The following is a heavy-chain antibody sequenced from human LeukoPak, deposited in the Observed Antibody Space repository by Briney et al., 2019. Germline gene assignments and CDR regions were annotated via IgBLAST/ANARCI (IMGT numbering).Heavy chain of an antibody. CDR2: LIPIFGTA. Sequence: AVKVSCKASGGTFSSDAISWVRQAPGQGLEWMGELIPIFGTANYAQKFQGRVTITSDESPSTAYMEVSSLRSEDTAVYYCARDRVLCSGGSCYPGGWFDPWGQGTLVTVSS. V-gene: IGHV1-69*13. CDR1: GGTFSSDA. CDR3: ARDRVLCSGGSCYPGGWFDP. J-gene: IGHJ5*02. D-gene: IGHD2-15*01.